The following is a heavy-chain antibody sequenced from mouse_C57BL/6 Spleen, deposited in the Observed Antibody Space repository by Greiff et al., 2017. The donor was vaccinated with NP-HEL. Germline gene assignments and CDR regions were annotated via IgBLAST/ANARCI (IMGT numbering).Heavy chain of an antibody. CDR1: GFNIKDYY. V-gene: IGHV14-1*01. Sequence: VQLQQPGAELVRPGASVKLSCTASGFNIKDYYMHWVKQRPEQGLDWIGRIDPEDGDTEYAPKFQGKATMTADTSSNTAYLQLSSLTSEDTAVYCGTTGSVVAFDYWGQGTTLTVSS. CDR2: IDPEDGDT. J-gene: IGHJ2*01. D-gene: IGHD1-1*01. CDR3: TTGSVVAFDY.